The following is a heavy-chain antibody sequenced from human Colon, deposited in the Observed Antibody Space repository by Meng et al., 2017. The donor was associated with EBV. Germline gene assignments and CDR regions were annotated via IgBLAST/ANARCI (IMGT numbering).Heavy chain of an antibody. V-gene: IGHV7-4-1*02. CDR3: ARETLGYCSSTSCYIGPPDY. J-gene: IGHJ4*02. Sequence: VQLLYMSLKVKTPERTWKFSGTAPGNTCTSYAMNWVRPPPGQQLEWMGWINTNTGNPTYAQGFTGRFGVSLDTSVSTAYLQISSLKAEDTAVYYCARETLGYCSSTSCYIGPPDYWGQGTLVTVSS. CDR2: INTNTGNP. D-gene: IGHD2-2*01. CDR1: GNTCTSYA.